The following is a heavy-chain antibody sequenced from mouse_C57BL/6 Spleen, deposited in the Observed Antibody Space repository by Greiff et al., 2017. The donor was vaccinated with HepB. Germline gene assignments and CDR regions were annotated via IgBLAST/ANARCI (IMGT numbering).Heavy chain of an antibody. J-gene: IGHJ2*01. CDR3: ARLGTGFDY. Sequence: QVQLKESGAELVRPGASVKLSCKASGYTFTDYYINWVKQRPGQGLEWIARIYPGSGNTYYNEKFKGKATLTAEKSSSTAYMQLSSLTSEDSAVYFCARLGTGFDYWGQGTTLTVSS. CDR1: GYTFTDYY. V-gene: IGHV1-76*01. D-gene: IGHD4-1*01. CDR2: IYPGSGNT.